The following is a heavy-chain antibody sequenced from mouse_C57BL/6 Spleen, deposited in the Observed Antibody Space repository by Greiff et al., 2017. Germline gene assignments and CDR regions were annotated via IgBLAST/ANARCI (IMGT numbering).Heavy chain of an antibody. J-gene: IGHJ2*01. CDR1: GFTFSSYA. Sequence: EVQGVESGGGLVKPGGSLKLSCAASGFTFSSYAMSWVRQTPEKRLEWVATISDGGSYTYYPDNVKGRFTISRDNAKNNLYLQMSHLKSEDTAMYYCAIDPDLFDYWGQGTTLTVSS. CDR3: AIDPDLFDY. V-gene: IGHV5-4*01. CDR2: ISDGGSYT.